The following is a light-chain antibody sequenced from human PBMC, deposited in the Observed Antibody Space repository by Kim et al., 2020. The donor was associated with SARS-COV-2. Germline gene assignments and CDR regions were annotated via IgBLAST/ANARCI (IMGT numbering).Light chain of an antibody. CDR1: NIGSKR. CDR2: FDS. CDR3: QVWDTSSDHHYV. J-gene: IGLJ1*01. V-gene: IGLV3-21*04. Sequence: GKTDRITCVGNNIGSKRVPSYRQKTGQAPVVVMCFDSDRPSGIPERFSGSNSGNTATLTISGVEAGDEADYYCQVWDTSSDHHYVFGTGTKVTVL.